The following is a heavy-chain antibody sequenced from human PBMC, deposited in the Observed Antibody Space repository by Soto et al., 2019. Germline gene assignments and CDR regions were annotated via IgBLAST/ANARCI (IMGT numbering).Heavy chain of an antibody. CDR3: AREGSGYXAXXX. CDR2: INPNRGAT. Sequence: QVQLVQSGAEAKKPGASVKVSCQASGYTFTGYYMHWVRQAPGQGLEWMGWINPNRGATKFAQKFQGRVTMTRDTSSSTVYMELSXLRSDDTAVYYCAREGSGYXAXXXWGQGTXXXXSX. D-gene: IGHD3-3*01. J-gene: IGHJ3*01. CDR1: GYTFTGYY. V-gene: IGHV1-2*02.